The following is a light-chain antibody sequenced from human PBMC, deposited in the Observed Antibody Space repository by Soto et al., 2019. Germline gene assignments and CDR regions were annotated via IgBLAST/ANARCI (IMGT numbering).Light chain of an antibody. CDR2: DVS. CDR3: SSYTSSSIVV. V-gene: IGLV2-14*01. J-gene: IGLJ2*01. CDR1: SRDVGGYNY. Sequence: QSALTQPASVSGSPGQSITISCTGTSRDVGGYNYVSWYQQHPGKAPKLMIYDVSNRPSGVSNRFSGSKFGNTASLTISGLQAEDEADYYCSSYTSSSIVVFGGGTKLTVL.